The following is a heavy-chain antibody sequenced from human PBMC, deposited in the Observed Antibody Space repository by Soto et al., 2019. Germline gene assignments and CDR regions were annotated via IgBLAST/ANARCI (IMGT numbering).Heavy chain of an antibody. D-gene: IGHD1-26*01. CDR3: ARLVGPTSSDNWFDP. V-gene: IGHV1-18*01. CDR1: GYTFFNYG. Sequence: QVKLVQSGAEVRKPGASVKVSCKASGYTFFNYGITWVRQAPGQGLEWMGWVSGYNGHTNYAQKFEGRVTMTRDISTTTAYMELRNLRSDDTAVYYCARLVGPTSSDNWFDPWVQGTLVTVSS. CDR2: VSGYNGHT. J-gene: IGHJ5*02.